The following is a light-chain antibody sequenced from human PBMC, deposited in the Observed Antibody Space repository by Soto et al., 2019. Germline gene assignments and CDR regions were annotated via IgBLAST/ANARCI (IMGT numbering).Light chain of an antibody. Sequence: EFVLTQSPGTLSLSPGERATLSCRASQTVRNNYLARYQQKPGQAPSLLIYDASSRATGIPDRFSGGGSGTDFTLTISRLEPEDFAVYYCQQFSSYPLTFGGGTKVYIK. CDR3: QQFSSYPLT. J-gene: IGKJ4*01. CDR1: QTVRNNY. V-gene: IGKV3-20*01. CDR2: DAS.